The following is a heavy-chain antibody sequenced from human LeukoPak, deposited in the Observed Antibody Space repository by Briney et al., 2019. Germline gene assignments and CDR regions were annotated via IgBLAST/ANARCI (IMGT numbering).Heavy chain of an antibody. J-gene: IGHJ3*02. V-gene: IGHV4-59*01. CDR2: IYYCGST. CDR3: ARGDDAFDI. CDR1: GGSISSYY. Sequence: SETLSLTCTVSGGSISSYYWSWIRQPPGKGLEWIGYIYYCGSTNYNPSLKSRVTISVDTSKNQFSLKLSCVTAADTAVYYCARGDDAFDIWGEGTMVTVSS.